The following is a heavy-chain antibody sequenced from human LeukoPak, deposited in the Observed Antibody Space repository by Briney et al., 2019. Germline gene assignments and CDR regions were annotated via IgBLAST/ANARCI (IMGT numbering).Heavy chain of an antibody. CDR2: VMSGRGST. Sequence: PGGSLRLSCAASGFSVSDYSISWIRQSPGKGPEWISYVMSGRGSTNYADSVKGRFTISRDNSKNTLYLQMNSLRAEDTAVYCCAKERNWSVVAATLNWFDPWGQGTLVTVSS. V-gene: IGHV3-11*05. D-gene: IGHD2-15*01. J-gene: IGHJ5*02. CDR3: AKERNWSVVAATLNWFDP. CDR1: GFSVSDYS.